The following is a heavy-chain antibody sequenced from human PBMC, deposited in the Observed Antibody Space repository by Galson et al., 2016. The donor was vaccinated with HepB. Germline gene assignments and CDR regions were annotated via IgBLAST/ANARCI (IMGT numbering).Heavy chain of an antibody. J-gene: IGHJ3*02. CDR2: TYSGGAT. CDR1: GFTVSNNY. CDR3: TRFRSSFDI. Sequence: SLRLSCAASGFTVSNNYMGWVRQAPGKGLEWVSITYSGGATYYADSVKGRFSSSRDDFENRMYLQMSGLKVDDTAIYYCTRFRSSFDIWGQGTMVTVSS. V-gene: IGHV3-53*01.